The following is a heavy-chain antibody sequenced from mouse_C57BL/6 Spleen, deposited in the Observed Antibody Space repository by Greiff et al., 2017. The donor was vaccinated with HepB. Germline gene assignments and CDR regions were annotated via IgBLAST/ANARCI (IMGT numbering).Heavy chain of an antibody. CDR1: GFTFSSYG. CDR3: ARGDFDY. V-gene: IGHV5-6*01. J-gene: IGHJ2*01. CDR2: ISSGGSYT. Sequence: EVKLVESGGDLVKPGGSLKLSCAASGFTFSSYGMSWVRQTPDKRLEWVATISSGGSYTYYPDSVKGRFTISRDKAKNTLYLQMSSLKAEDTAMYYCARGDFDYWGQGTTLTVSS.